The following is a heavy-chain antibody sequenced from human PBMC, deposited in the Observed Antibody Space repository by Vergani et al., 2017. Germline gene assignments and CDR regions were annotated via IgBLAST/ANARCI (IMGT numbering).Heavy chain of an antibody. CDR2: ISSSSSYI. V-gene: IGHV3-21*01. CDR3: ARLGGSYFGDDY. D-gene: IGHD1-26*01. J-gene: IGHJ4*02. CDR1: GFTFDDYA. Sequence: EVQLVESGGVVVQPGGSLRLSCAASGFTFDDYAMHWVRQAPGKGLEWVSSISSSSSYIYYADSVKGRFTISRDNAKNSLYLQMNSLRAEDTAVYYCARLGGSYFGDDYWGQGTLVTVSS.